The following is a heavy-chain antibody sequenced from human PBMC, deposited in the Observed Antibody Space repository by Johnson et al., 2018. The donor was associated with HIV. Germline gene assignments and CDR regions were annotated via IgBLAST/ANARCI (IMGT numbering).Heavy chain of an antibody. Sequence: VQVVESGGGLVQPGGSLRLSCAASGFTVSSNYMTWVRQGPGKGLEWVSVLNSGGGTYFADSVTGRFTISRDNAKNTLYLQMNSLRVEDTAVYYCARPPSIASLYDEFDIWGQGTMVTVSS. CDR1: GFTVSSNY. V-gene: IGHV3-66*01. CDR3: ARPPSIASLYDEFDI. D-gene: IGHD6-6*01. J-gene: IGHJ3*02. CDR2: LNSGGGT.